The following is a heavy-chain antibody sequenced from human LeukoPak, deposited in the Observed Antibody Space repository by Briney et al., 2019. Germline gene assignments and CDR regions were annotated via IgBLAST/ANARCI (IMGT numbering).Heavy chain of an antibody. CDR3: ARGKSSSWGVLDY. CDR2: ISYDGSNK. J-gene: IGHJ4*02. CDR1: RFTFSSYA. Sequence: GGSLRLSCAASRFTFSSYAMHWVRQAPGKGLEWVAVISYDGSNKYYADSVKGRFTISRDNSKNTLYLQMNSLRAEDTAVYYCARGKSSSWGVLDYWGQGTLVTVSS. V-gene: IGHV3-30*04. D-gene: IGHD6-6*01.